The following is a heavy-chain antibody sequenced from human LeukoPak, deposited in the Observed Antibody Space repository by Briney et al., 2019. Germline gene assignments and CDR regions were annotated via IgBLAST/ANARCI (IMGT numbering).Heavy chain of an antibody. V-gene: IGHV6-1*01. CDR2: TYYRSKWYN. Sequence: SQTLSLTCAISGDSVSSNSAAWNWIRQSPSRGLEWLGRTYYRSKWYNDYAVSVKSRITVNPDTSKNRFSLQLTSVTPEDTAVYYCARGDLKTVGVYAFDIWGQGTMVTVSS. CDR1: GDSVSSNSAA. D-gene: IGHD1-26*01. J-gene: IGHJ3*02. CDR3: ARGDLKTVGVYAFDI.